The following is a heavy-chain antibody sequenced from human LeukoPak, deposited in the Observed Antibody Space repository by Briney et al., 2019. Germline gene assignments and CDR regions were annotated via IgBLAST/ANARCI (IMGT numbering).Heavy chain of an antibody. CDR2: IWYDGSNK. J-gene: IGHJ4*02. D-gene: IGHD4-23*01. CDR1: GFTFSSYG. Sequence: GGSLRLSCAASGFTFSSYGMHWVRQAPGMGLEWVAVIWYDGSNKYYADSVKGRFTISRDNSQNTLYLQMNSLRAEDTAVYYCARGWSYGGNSEPGDYWGQGTLVTVSS. V-gene: IGHV3-33*01. CDR3: ARGWSYGGNSEPGDY.